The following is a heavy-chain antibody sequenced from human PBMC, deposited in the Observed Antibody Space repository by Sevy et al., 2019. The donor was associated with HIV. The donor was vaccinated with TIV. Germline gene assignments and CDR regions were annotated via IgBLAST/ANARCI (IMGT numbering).Heavy chain of an antibody. CDR3: AGEGCSRPHDY. D-gene: IGHD2-8*01. CDR2: LSFGCGKI. V-gene: IGHV3-23*01. J-gene: IGHJ4*02. CDR1: GFAFHEYS. Sequence: GGSQRLSCAASGFAFHEYSMSWIRQAPGKGLEWVATLSFGCGKINYADSVKGRFTISRDNSKNSFYLQMDNLRVEDTALYYCAGEGCSRPHDYWGQGTRVTVSS.